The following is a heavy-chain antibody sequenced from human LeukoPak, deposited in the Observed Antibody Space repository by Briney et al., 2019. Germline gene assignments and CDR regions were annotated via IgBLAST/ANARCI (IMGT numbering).Heavy chain of an antibody. V-gene: IGHV3-23*01. Sequence: GGSLRLSCRASGFTFSDSAMTWVRQAPGKGLEWVSVISTSGANTYYADSVKGRFTISRDNSKNTLFLQMSSLRAEDAAVYYCAKDRMMAQWGQGTLVTVSS. CDR1: GFTFSDSA. CDR2: ISTSGANT. D-gene: IGHD3-16*01. CDR3: AKDRMMAQ. J-gene: IGHJ4*02.